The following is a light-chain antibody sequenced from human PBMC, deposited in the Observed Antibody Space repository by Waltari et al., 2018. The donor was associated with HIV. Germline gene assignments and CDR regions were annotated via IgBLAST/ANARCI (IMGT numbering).Light chain of an antibody. Sequence: QSVLTQPPSASGTPGQRVPISCSGSSSNLGSNYVHWYQQLPGTTPKLLIYRNSQRPSGVPDRFSGSKSGTSASLAISGLRSEDEADYYCATWVDSLNTWVFGGGTKLTVL. V-gene: IGLV1-47*01. CDR1: SSNLGSNY. J-gene: IGLJ3*02. CDR2: RNS. CDR3: ATWVDSLNTWV.